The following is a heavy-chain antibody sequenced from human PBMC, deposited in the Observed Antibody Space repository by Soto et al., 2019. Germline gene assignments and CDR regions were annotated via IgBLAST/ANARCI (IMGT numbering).Heavy chain of an antibody. D-gene: IGHD3-22*01. CDR2: INHSGST. CDR3: AGTPIPVYDRSGYYPYSYYGMDV. Sequence: QVQLQQWGAGLLKSSETLSLTCAVYGGSFSGYYWSWIRQPPGKGLEWIGEINHSGSTNYNPSLKSRVTLSVDTSKNQFSLKLSSVPAADTAVYYCAGTPIPVYDRSGYYPYSYYGMDVWGQGTTVTVSS. J-gene: IGHJ6*02. V-gene: IGHV4-34*01. CDR1: GGSFSGYY.